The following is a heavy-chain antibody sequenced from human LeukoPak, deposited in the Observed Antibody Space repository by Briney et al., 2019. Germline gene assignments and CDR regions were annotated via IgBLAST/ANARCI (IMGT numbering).Heavy chain of an antibody. CDR2: IYSGGST. CDR3: ARSGTTVTADLYY. CDR1: GFTVSSNY. Sequence: PGGSLRLSCAASGFTVSSNYMSWVRQAPGKGLEWVSVIYSGGSTYYADSVKGRFTISRDNSKNTLYLQMDSLRAEDTAVYYCARSGTTVTADLYYWGQGTLVTVSS. V-gene: IGHV3-53*01. D-gene: IGHD4-11*01. J-gene: IGHJ4*02.